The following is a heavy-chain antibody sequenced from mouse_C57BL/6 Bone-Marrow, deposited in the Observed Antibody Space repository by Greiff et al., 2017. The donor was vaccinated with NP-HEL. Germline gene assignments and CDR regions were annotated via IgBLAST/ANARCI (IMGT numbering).Heavy chain of an antibody. V-gene: IGHV1-15*01. Sequence: VKLMESGAELVRPGASVTLSCKASGYTFTDYEMHWVKQTPVHGLEWIGAIDPETGGTAYNQKFKGKAILTADKSSSTAYMELRSLTSEDSAVYYCTRWGGSSYEYFDVWGTGTTVTVSS. CDR2: IDPETGGT. D-gene: IGHD1-1*01. CDR3: TRWGGSSYEYFDV. CDR1: GYTFTDYE. J-gene: IGHJ1*03.